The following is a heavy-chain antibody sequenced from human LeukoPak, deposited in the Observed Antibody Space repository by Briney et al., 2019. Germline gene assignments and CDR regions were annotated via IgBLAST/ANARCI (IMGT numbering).Heavy chain of an antibody. CDR2: IYHSESI. J-gene: IGHJ4*02. CDR1: GRSISIGGYS. Sequence: SQTLSLTCAVSGRSISIGGYSWSWIRQPPGKGLEWIGYIYHSESIYYNPSLKSRVTISVDTSKNQFSIKLSSVTAADTAVYYSARGGSSVQDFDYWGQGTLVTVSS. V-gene: IGHV4-30-2*01. D-gene: IGHD1-26*01. CDR3: ARGGSSVQDFDY.